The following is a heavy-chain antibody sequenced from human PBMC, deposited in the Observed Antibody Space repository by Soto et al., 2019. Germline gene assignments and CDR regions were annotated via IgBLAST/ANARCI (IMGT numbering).Heavy chain of an antibody. CDR2: IIPIFGTA. CDR1: GGTFSSYA. Sequence: SVKFSCKASGGTFSSYAISWVRQAPGQGLEWMGGIIPIFGTANYAQKFQGRVTITADESTSTAYMELSSLRSEDTAVYYCASPFKYYDFWSGSPTAYLYGMDVWGQGTTVTVSS. D-gene: IGHD3-3*01. V-gene: IGHV1-69*13. CDR3: ASPFKYYDFWSGSPTAYLYGMDV. J-gene: IGHJ6*02.